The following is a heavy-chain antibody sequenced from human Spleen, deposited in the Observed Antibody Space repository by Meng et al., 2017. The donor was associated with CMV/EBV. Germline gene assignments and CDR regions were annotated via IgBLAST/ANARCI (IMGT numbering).Heavy chain of an antibody. Sequence: GESLKISCAASGFTFSTYAMHWVRQAPGKGLEWVSIIRGNGGGPFYADSVKGRFTISRDISKNTLYLQMNSLRAEDTAVYYCAKGRTSVTSPFDYWGQGTLVTVSS. J-gene: IGHJ4*02. V-gene: IGHV3-23*01. CDR1: GFTFSTYA. CDR3: AKGRTSVTSPFDY. CDR2: IRGNGGGP. D-gene: IGHD4-17*01.